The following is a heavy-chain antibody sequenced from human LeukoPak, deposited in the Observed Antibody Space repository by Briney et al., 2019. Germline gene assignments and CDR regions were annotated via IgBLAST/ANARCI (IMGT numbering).Heavy chain of an antibody. CDR3: ARDYLRLGYCSSTSCYPDY. CDR2: IKQDGSEK. J-gene: IGHJ4*02. V-gene: IGHV3-7*01. CDR1: GFTFSSYA. Sequence: GGSLRLSCAASGFTFSSYAMHWVRQAPGKGLEWVANIKQDGSEKYYVDSVKGRFTTSRDNAKNSLYLQMNSLRAEDTAVYYCARDYLRLGYCSSTSCYPDYWGQGTLVTVSS. D-gene: IGHD2-2*01.